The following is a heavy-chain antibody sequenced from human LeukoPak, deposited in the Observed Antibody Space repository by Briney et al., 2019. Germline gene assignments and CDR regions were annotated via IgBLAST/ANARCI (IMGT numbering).Heavy chain of an antibody. CDR1: GYTFTGYY. J-gene: IGHJ4*02. D-gene: IGHD3-22*01. CDR3: ARAENTMTHLDY. CDR2: INPNSGGT. Sequence: ASVKVSCKASGYTFTGYYMHWVRQAPGQGLEWMGWINPNSGGTNYAQKFQGRGTMTRDTSISTAYMELSRLRSDDTAVYYCARAENTMTHLDYWGQGTLVTVST. V-gene: IGHV1-2*02.